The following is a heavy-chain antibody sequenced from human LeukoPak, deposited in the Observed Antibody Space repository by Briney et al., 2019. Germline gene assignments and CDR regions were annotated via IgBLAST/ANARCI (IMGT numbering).Heavy chain of an antibody. Sequence: ASVKVSCKAFGYTFTSYYMHWVRQAPGQGLEWMGWINPNSGGTNYAQKFQGRVTMTRDTSISTAYMELSRLRSDDTAVYYCARGNSLYGSAAPFYWGQGTLVTVSS. CDR2: INPNSGGT. V-gene: IGHV1-2*02. J-gene: IGHJ4*02. CDR3: ARGNSLYGSAAPFY. D-gene: IGHD3-10*01. CDR1: GYTFTSYY.